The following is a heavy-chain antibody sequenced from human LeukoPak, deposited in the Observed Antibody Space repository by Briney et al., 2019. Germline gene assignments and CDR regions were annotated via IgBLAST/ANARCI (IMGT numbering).Heavy chain of an antibody. CDR2: IHYSGST. CDR3: ARDGGVVRGYYYGMDV. Sequence: PSETLSLTCTVSGDSISSYYWSWIRQPPGKGLEWIGYIHYSGSTNYNSSLKSRVTISVDTSKSQISLKLSSVTAADTAVYYCARDGGVVRGYYYGMDVWGQRTTVTVSS. V-gene: IGHV4-59*01. J-gene: IGHJ6*02. CDR1: GDSISSYY. D-gene: IGHD2-8*02.